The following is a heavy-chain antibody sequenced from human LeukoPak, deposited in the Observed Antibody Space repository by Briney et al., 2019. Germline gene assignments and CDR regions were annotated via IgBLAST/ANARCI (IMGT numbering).Heavy chain of an antibody. D-gene: IGHD3-10*01. CDR2: INPNSGGT. Sequence: VASVKVSCKASGGTFSSYLISWVRQAPGQGLEWMGWINPNSGGTDYAQKFQGRVTMTRDTSISTAYMELSRLRSDDTAVYYCATAGMVRGVIKSPDYWGQGTLVTVSS. CDR3: ATAGMVRGVIKSPDY. J-gene: IGHJ4*02. CDR1: GGTFSSYL. V-gene: IGHV1-2*02.